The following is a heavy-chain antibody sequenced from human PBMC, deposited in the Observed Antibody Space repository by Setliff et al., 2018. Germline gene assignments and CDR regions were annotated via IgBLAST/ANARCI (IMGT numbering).Heavy chain of an antibody. CDR1: GGSISSYY. CDR2: IYASGST. V-gene: IGHV4-4*08. J-gene: IGHJ6*03. Sequence: SETLSLTCTVSGGSISSYYWSWIRQPPGKGLEWIGYIYASGSTNYNPSLKSRVTLTVDTSKNQFSLKVSSVTAADTAVYYCARAPPNRYSGSYEYFYMDVWGKGTTVTVSS. D-gene: IGHD1-26*01. CDR3: ARAPPNRYSGSYEYFYMDV.